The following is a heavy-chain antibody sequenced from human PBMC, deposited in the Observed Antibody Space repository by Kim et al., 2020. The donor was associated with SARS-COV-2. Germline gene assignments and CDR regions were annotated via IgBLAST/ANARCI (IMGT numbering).Heavy chain of an antibody. J-gene: IGHJ3*02. D-gene: IGHD3-10*02. CDR3: TNVPLTAFAFAVAFG. V-gene: IGHV3-73*01. CDR2: IRSKANSYAT. CDR1: GFTFSDSP. Sequence: GGSLRLSCAASGFTFSDSPMHWVRQASGKGLEWVGRIRSKANSYATAYSASVRGRFTISRDDSTNSAYLDILSLKTEATSFYSCTNVPLTAFAFAVAFG.